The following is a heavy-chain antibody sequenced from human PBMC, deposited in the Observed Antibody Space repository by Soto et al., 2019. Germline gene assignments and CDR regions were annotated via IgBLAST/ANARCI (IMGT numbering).Heavy chain of an antibody. CDR3: AKGVCTNGVCYTDY. Sequence: VQLVESGGGLVKPGGSLRLSCAASGFTFSDYYMSWIRQAPGKGLEWVSAISGSGGSTYYADSVKGRFTISRDNSKNTLYLQMNSLRAEDTAVYYCAKGVCTNGVCYTDYWGQGTLVTVSS. CDR1: GFTFSDYY. J-gene: IGHJ4*02. CDR2: ISGSGGST. D-gene: IGHD2-8*01. V-gene: IGHV3-23*04.